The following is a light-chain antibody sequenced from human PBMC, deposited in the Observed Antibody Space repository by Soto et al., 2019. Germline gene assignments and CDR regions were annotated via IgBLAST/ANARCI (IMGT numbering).Light chain of an antibody. J-gene: IGKJ5*01. V-gene: IGKV3-11*01. CDR3: QPRSNWPSIT. CDR1: QSVSSY. Sequence: EIVLTQSPATLSLSPGERATLSCRASQSVSSYLAWYQQKPGQAPRLLIYDASNRATGIPARFSGSGSGTDFTLTIGSLEPEDFAVYYCQPRSNWPSITFGQGTRLEIK. CDR2: DAS.